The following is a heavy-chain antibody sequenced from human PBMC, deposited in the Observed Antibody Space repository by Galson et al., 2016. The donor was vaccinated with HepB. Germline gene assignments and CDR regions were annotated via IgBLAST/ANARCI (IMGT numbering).Heavy chain of an antibody. CDR1: GDSVSSKSAA. CDR3: ARGHLVVPFSFYFDY. Sequence: ISGDSVSSKSAAWNWIRHSPSRGLEWLGRTYHTSNWYSDYAVSVKSRITIIPDTSKNQFSLQLNSVTPEDTAVYYCARGHLVVPFSFYFDYWGQGSLVTVSS. J-gene: IGHJ4*02. CDR2: TYHTSNWYS. D-gene: IGHD2-15*01. V-gene: IGHV6-1*01.